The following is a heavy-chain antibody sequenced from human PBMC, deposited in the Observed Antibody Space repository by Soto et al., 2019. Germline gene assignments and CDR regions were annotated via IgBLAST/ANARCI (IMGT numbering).Heavy chain of an antibody. CDR1: GITFSNYA. D-gene: IGHD5-12*01. CDR2: ISGSGRST. J-gene: IGHJ4*02. Sequence: EVQLLESGGGLVQPGGSLRLSCAASGITFSNYALSWVRQAPGKGLEWVSGISGSGRSTYYADSVKGRFTISRDNSKNTLSLKTNSLRADDTAVYYCAKEYGGGTSTITSYFDYWGRGTLVTVSS. CDR3: AKEYGGGTSTITSYFDY. V-gene: IGHV3-23*01.